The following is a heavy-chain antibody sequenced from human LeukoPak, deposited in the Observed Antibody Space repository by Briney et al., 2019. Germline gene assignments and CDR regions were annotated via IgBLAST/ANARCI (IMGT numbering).Heavy chain of an antibody. Sequence: SETLSLTCTVSGGSISRSRYYWGWIRQPPGKGLEWIGSIYYSGSTYYNPSLKSRVTTSVDTSKNQFSLKLSSVTAADTAVYYCARESYGSRSYDCYYYYMDVWGKGTTVTVSS. CDR1: GGSISRSRYY. J-gene: IGHJ6*03. CDR3: ARESYGSRSYDCYYYYMDV. D-gene: IGHD3-10*01. CDR2: IYYSGST. V-gene: IGHV4-39*07.